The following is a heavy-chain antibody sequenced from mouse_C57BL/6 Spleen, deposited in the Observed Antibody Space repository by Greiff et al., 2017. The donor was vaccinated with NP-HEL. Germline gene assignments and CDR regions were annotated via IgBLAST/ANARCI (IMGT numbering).Heavy chain of an antibody. J-gene: IGHJ3*01. CDR3: ARGDYDAAY. CDR1: GYTFTDYY. D-gene: IGHD2-4*01. CDR2: IYPGSGNT. Sequence: VQLHQSGAELVRPGASVKLSCKASGYTFTDYYINWVKQRPGQGLEWIARIYPGSGNTYYNEKFKGKATLTAEKSSSTAYMQLSSLTSEDSAVYFCARGDYDAAYWGQGTLVTVSA. V-gene: IGHV1-76*01.